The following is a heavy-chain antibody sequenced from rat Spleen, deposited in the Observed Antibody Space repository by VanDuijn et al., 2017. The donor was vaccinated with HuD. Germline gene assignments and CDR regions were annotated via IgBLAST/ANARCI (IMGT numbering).Heavy chain of an antibody. V-gene: IGHV5-22*01. CDR2: INYDGSST. J-gene: IGHJ4*01. CDR3: ARPHSSHYVMDA. CDR1: GFTFSDYY. D-gene: IGHD1-8*01. Sequence: EVQLVESDGGLVQPGRSLKLSCAASGFTFSDYYMAWVRQAPTKGLEWVATINYDGSSTYYGDSVKGRFTISRDNAKSTLYLLMNSLRSEDTATYYCARPHSSHYVMDAWGQGASVTVSS.